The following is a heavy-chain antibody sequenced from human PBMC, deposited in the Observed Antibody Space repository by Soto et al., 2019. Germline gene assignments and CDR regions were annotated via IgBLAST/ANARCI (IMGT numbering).Heavy chain of an antibody. D-gene: IGHD4-4*01. V-gene: IGHV3-23*01. CDR1: GFTLTSYA. J-gene: IGHJ4*02. Sequence: PGGSLRLSCAVCGFTLTSYAMSWVRQAPGKGLEWVAAISGSGGSTYYAESVKGRFTISRDNSKNTLYLQMNSLRAEDTAVYYCARDPYSNFQLDYWGQGTLVTVSS. CDR2: ISGSGGST. CDR3: ARDPYSNFQLDY.